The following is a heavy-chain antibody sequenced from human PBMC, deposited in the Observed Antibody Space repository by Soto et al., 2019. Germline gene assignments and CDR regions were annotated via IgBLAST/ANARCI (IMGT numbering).Heavy chain of an antibody. Sequence: GGSLRLSCTGSGFNFANYALTWVRQAPGKGLEWVGFIRGETNGGTADYAASLKGRITISRDDSKSIAYLEINSLQTEDTAVHYCTRYYYESSGYYVYWGQGTLVTVSS. D-gene: IGHD3-22*01. CDR1: GFNFANYA. V-gene: IGHV3-49*04. CDR3: TRYYYESSGYYVY. CDR2: IRGETNGGTA. J-gene: IGHJ4*02.